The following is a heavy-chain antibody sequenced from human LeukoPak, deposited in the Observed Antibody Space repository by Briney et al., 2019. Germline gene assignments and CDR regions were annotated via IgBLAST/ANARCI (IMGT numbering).Heavy chain of an antibody. CDR1: GFTFSGFD. D-gene: IGHD1-14*01. Sequence: PGGSLRLSCAASGFTFSGFDMYWVRQAPGKGLEWVAVTSHDGSHTQHADSVKGRFTISRDNSKNSLSLQMNSLRAEDTAVYYCARVVGRNWYLDLWGRGTQVTVSS. CDR3: ARVVGRNWYLDL. V-gene: IGHV3-30*03. CDR2: TSHDGSHT. J-gene: IGHJ2*01.